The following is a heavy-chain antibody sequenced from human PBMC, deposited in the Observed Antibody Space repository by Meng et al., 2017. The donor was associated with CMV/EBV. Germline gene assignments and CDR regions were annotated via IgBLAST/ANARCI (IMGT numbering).Heavy chain of an antibody. Sequence: GRSLRLSCAASGFTFSSYWMHWVRQAPGKGLVWVSRINSDGSSTSYADSVKGRFTISRDNAKNTLYLQMNSLRAEDTAVYYCAREDYGYYGMDVWGQGTTVTVSS. CDR3: AREDYGYYGMDV. V-gene: IGHV3-74*01. J-gene: IGHJ6*02. CDR1: GFTFSSYW. CDR2: INSDGSST.